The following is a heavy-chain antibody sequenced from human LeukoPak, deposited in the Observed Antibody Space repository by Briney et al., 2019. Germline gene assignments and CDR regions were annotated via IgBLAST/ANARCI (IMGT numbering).Heavy chain of an antibody. Sequence: GGSLRLSCAASGFTFSSYEMNWVRQAPGKGLEWVSYINSGGSTLYYADSVKGRFTISRDNAKNSLYLQTNSLRAEDTAVYYCARFPRILDYWGQGTLVTVSS. D-gene: IGHD5-18*01. CDR2: INSGGSTL. CDR3: ARFPRILDY. J-gene: IGHJ4*02. CDR1: GFTFSSYE. V-gene: IGHV3-48*03.